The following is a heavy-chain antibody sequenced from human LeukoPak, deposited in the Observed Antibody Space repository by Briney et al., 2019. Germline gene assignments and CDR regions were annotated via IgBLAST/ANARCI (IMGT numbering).Heavy chain of an antibody. V-gene: IGHV4-39*07. CDR2: IYYSGST. Sequence: SETLSLTCTVSGGSISSSSYYWGWIRQPPGKGLEWIGSIYYSGSTYYNPSLKSRVTISVDTSKNQFSLKLSSVTAADTAVYYCARGDILGYCSGGSCYSWDYWGQGTLVTVSS. J-gene: IGHJ4*02. CDR3: ARGDILGYCSGGSCYSWDY. CDR1: GGSISSSSYY. D-gene: IGHD2-15*01.